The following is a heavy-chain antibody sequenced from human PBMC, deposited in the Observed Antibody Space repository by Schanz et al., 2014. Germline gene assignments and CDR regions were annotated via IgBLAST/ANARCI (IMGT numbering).Heavy chain of an antibody. CDR2: VPFDGSQK. CDR1: GFTFSSYA. CDR3: ARESSNDIVLVPGAVIDH. D-gene: IGHD2-2*01. Sequence: QVQLVDSGGGVVQPGRSLRLSCAASGFTFSSYALHWVRQAPGKGLEWVAFVPFDGSQKFYADSVKGRFTISRDNSKNTVYLQMNSLRPGDTAVYYCARESSNDIVLVPGAVIDHWGQGILVTVSS. V-gene: IGHV3-30*04. J-gene: IGHJ4*02.